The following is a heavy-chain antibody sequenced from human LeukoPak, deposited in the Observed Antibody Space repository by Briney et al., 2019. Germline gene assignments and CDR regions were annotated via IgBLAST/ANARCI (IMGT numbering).Heavy chain of an antibody. CDR2: ISGSGDNT. CDR3: ANYGSGTSGAFDI. J-gene: IGHJ3*02. CDR1: GFTFSSYA. D-gene: IGHD3-10*01. V-gene: IGHV3-23*01. Sequence: GGSLRLSCAASGFTFSSYAMNWVRQAPGKGLEWVSAISGSGDNTYYADSVKGRFTISRVNSKNTLDLQMNSLSAEDTAVYYCANYGSGTSGAFDIWGQGTMVTVSS.